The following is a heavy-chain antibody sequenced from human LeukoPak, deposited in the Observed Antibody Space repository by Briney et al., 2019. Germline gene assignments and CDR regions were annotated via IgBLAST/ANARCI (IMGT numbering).Heavy chain of an antibody. CDR2: IYTSGST. V-gene: IGHV4-61*02. CDR3: ARVKEQWLVQTSFDY. J-gene: IGHJ4*02. CDR1: GGSISSGSYY. Sequence: SETLSLTCTVSGGSISSGSYYWSWIRQPAGKGLECIGRIYTSGSTNYNPSLKSRVTISVDTSKNQFSLKLSSVTAADTAVYYCARVKEQWLVQTSFDYWGQGTLVTVSS. D-gene: IGHD6-19*01.